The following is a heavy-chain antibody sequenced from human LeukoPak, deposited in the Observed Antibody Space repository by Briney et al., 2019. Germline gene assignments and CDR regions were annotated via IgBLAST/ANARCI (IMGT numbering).Heavy chain of an antibody. J-gene: IGHJ5*02. Sequence: GGSLRLSCAASGFSFSSYEMNWVRQAPGKGLEWVSYISSSGSTIYYADSVKGRFTISRDNAKNSLYQQMNSLRAEDTAVYYCATWGGALAPPWGQGTLVTVSS. V-gene: IGHV3-48*03. CDR3: ATWGGALAPP. D-gene: IGHD7-27*01. CDR2: ISSSGSTI. CDR1: GFSFSSYE.